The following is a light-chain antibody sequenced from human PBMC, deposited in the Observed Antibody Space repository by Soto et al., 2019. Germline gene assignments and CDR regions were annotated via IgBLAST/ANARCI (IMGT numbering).Light chain of an antibody. CDR2: AAS. J-gene: IGKJ4*01. CDR1: QDISSL. CDR3: QQGDSFPFT. Sequence: DIQMPQSPSSVSASVGDTVTITCRASQDISSLVAWYQQTPGKAPKLIISAASSLQSGVPTRFIGSGSGTDFTLIISGLQPEEFATYVCQQGDSFPFTCGGGTKVEIK. V-gene: IGKV1-12*01.